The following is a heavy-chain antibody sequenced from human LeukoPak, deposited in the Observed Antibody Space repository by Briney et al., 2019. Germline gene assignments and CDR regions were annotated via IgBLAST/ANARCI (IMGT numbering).Heavy chain of an antibody. Sequence: ASVKVSCKASGYTFTGYYMHWVRQAPGQGLEWMGWINPNSGGTNYAQKFQGRVTMTRDTSISTAYMELSRLRSDDTAVYYCARGVVPPFTRYYGMDVWGQGTTVTVSS. CDR2: INPNSGGT. V-gene: IGHV1-2*02. CDR3: ARGVVPPFTRYYGMDV. D-gene: IGHD2-2*01. CDR1: GYTFTGYY. J-gene: IGHJ6*02.